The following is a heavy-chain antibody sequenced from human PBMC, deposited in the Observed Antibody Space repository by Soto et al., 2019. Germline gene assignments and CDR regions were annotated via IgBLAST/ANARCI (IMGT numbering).Heavy chain of an antibody. Sequence: DVQLVESGGGLMQPGESLRLSCAASGLTVSGKKYVAWVRQAPGKGLEWVSAFYDVDGSFYADSVKGRFTTSSDSSKTTVYLQMNGLRPDDSAVYYCATWHEREHAYDVWGQGTTVTVSS. D-gene: IGHD1-1*01. CDR3: ATWHEREHAYDV. J-gene: IGHJ3*01. V-gene: IGHV3-53*01. CDR2: FYDVDGS. CDR1: GLTVSGKKY.